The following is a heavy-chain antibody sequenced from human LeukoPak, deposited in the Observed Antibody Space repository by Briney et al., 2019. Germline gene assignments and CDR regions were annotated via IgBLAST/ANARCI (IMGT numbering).Heavy chain of an antibody. J-gene: IGHJ4*02. CDR2: INPNSGGT. CDR3: ARYYDSSGYPFDY. CDR1: GYTFTGYY. V-gene: IGHV1-2*02. D-gene: IGHD3-22*01. Sequence: ASVTVSCKASGYTFTGYYMHWVRQAPGEGVERMGWINPNSGGTNYTQKFQGRVTMTRDTSISTAYMELSRLRSDDTAVYYCARYYDSSGYPFDYWGQGTLVTVSS.